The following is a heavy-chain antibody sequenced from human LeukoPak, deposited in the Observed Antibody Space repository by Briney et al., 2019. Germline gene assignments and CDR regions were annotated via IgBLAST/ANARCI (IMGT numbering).Heavy chain of an antibody. J-gene: IGHJ4*02. CDR2: ISGSGGST. D-gene: IGHD3-10*01. Sequence: GGSLRLSCAASGFTFSSYGMSWVRQAPGKGLEWVSAISGSGGSTYYADSVKGRFTISRDNSNNTLYLQMNSLRAEDTAVYYCATRPYYGSGKGDYWGQGTLVTVSS. CDR1: GFTFSSYG. V-gene: IGHV3-23*01. CDR3: ATRPYYGSGKGDY.